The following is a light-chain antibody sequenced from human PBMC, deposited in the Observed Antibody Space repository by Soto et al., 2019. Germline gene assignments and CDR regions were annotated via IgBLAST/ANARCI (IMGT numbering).Light chain of an antibody. CDR2: EVS. Sequence: QSALTQPPSASGSPGQSVTISCTGTSSDVGGYNYISWYQQHPGKAPKLMIYEVSKRPSGVPDRFSGSKSGNTASLTVSVLHAEEEADYFCSSYAGSNNYVFGTGTKLTVL. CDR3: SSYAGSNNYV. V-gene: IGLV2-8*01. J-gene: IGLJ1*01. CDR1: SSDVGGYNY.